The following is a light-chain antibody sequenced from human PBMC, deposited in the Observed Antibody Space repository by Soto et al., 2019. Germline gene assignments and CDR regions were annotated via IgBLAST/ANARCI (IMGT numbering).Light chain of an antibody. J-gene: IGLJ3*02. V-gene: IGLV1-47*01. CDR1: RSNIGSNY. CDR3: TAWEDGLRGWV. Sequence: QSALTQPPSASGTPGQRVTLSCSGSRSNIGSNYVYWYRQLQGTAPKLLIYRNIQRPSGVPDRFSGSKSGTSASLAISGPRSEDEAEHYCTAWEDGLRGWVFGGGTKLTVL. CDR2: RNI.